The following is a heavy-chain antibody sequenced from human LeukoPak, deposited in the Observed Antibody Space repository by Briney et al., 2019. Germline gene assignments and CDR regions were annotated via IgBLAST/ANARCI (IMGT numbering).Heavy chain of an antibody. D-gene: IGHD1-26*01. CDR3: ARDWYSGNFHRFDS. Sequence: PGGSLRLSCAASGFTFSDHYMSWIRQAPGKGLEWVSYISGSGTYTNYADSVKGRFTISRDNAKNSLYLQMNSLGAEDTAVYYCARDWYSGNFHRFDSWGQGTLVTVSS. V-gene: IGHV3-11*05. J-gene: IGHJ4*02. CDR2: ISGSGTYT. CDR1: GFTFSDHY.